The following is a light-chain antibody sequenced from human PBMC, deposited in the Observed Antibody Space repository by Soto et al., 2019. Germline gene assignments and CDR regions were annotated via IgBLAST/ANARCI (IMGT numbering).Light chain of an antibody. Sequence: DIQMTQSPSTLSASVGDRVTITCRASQSISNWLAWYQQKPGKAPKLLIYDASSLESGVPSRFSGSGSGTEFTLTISRLQPDDFATFYCQHYSNYLWTFVQGTKVEIK. J-gene: IGKJ1*01. CDR2: DAS. V-gene: IGKV1-5*01. CDR1: QSISNW. CDR3: QHYSNYLWT.